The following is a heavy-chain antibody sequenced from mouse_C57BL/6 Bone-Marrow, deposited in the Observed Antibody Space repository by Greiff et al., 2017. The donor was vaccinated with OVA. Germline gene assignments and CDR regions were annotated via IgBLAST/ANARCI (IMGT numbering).Heavy chain of an antibody. CDR2: ISSGCDYI. D-gene: IGHD2-3*01. V-gene: IGHV5-9-1*02. CDR3: TRDGYYAMDY. J-gene: IGHJ4*01. CDR1: GFTFSSYA. Sequence: EVKLMESGEGLVKPGGSLKLSCAASGFTFSSYAMSWVRQTPEKRLEWVAYISSGCDYIYYADTVKGRFTISRDNARNTLYLQMSSLKSEDTAMYYCTRDGYYAMDYWGQGTSVTVSS.